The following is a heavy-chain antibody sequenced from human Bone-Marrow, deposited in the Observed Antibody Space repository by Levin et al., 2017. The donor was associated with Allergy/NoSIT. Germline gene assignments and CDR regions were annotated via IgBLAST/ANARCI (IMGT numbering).Heavy chain of an antibody. CDR3: ATVYCSITSCYHYYFDF. V-gene: IGHV3-21*03. CDR2: ISSSGSYM. CDR1: GFTFSSYN. D-gene: IGHD2-2*01. Sequence: ASVKVSCAASGFTFSSYNINWVRQAPGKGLEWVSSISSSGSYMSYTDSVRGRFTISRDNAKNSLYLQMNSLRAEDTDVYYCATVYCSITSCYHYYFDFRGQGTLVTVSS. J-gene: IGHJ4*02.